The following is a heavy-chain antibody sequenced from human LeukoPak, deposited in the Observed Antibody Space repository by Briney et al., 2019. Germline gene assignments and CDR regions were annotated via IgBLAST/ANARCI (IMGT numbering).Heavy chain of an antibody. Sequence: SETLFLTCTVSGGSISSNSYYWGWIRQPPGKGLDWIGSIYYSGSTYYNPSLKSRVTISVDTSKNQFSLKLSSVTAADTAMYYCARLPNSGSYLGHLDIWGQGTMVTVSS. CDR1: GGSISSNSYY. CDR3: ARLPNSGSYLGHLDI. V-gene: IGHV4-39*01. J-gene: IGHJ3*02. D-gene: IGHD1-26*01. CDR2: IYYSGST.